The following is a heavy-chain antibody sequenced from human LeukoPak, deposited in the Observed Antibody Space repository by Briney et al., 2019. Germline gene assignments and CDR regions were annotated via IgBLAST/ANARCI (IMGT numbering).Heavy chain of an antibody. J-gene: IGHJ5*02. CDR1: GYSISSGYY. Sequence: PSETLSLTCTVSGYSISSGYYWSWIRQPAGKGLEWIGRIYSSGSTNYNPSLKSRVTISVDTSKNQFSLKLSSVTAADTAVYYCARAGLGIATKFDPWGQGTLVTVSS. CDR2: IYSSGST. V-gene: IGHV4-61*02. D-gene: IGHD6-13*01. CDR3: ARAGLGIATKFDP.